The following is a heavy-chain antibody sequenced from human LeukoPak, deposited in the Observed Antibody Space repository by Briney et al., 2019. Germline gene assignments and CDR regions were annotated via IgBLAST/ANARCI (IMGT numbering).Heavy chain of an antibody. CDR1: GFTFSNYW. D-gene: IGHD6-25*01. CDR3: AREVSSSGNYYYMDV. J-gene: IGHJ6*03. Sequence: PGGSLRLSCEGSGFTFSNYWMGWVRQAPGKGLQWVANIKTDGSEKYYVDSVKGRFTISRDNAKNSLYLQMNSLRAEDTAVYYCAREVSSSGNYYYMDVWGKGTTVTVSS. V-gene: IGHV3-7*01. CDR2: IKTDGSEK.